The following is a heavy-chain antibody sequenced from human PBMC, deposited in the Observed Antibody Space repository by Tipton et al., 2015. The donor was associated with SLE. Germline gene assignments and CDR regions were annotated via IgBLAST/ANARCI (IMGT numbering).Heavy chain of an antibody. J-gene: IGHJ3*02. CDR3: ARDSGALDI. CDR2: IYPSGST. V-gene: IGHV4-4*02. CDR1: GDSISRYNW. Sequence: TLSLTCSVSGDSISRYNWWSWVRQSPGKGLEWIGEIYPSGSTNYNPSLKSRVIISIDKSKNQFSLNLSSVTAADTALYYCARDSGALDIWGQGTMVIVSS.